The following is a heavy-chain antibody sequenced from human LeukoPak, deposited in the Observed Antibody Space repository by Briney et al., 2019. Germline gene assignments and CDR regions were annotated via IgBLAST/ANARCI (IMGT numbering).Heavy chain of an antibody. CDR1: GYSISSGYY. CDR2: IYTSGST. V-gene: IGHV4-61*02. D-gene: IGHD2-15*01. J-gene: IGHJ4*02. Sequence: SETLSLTCTVSGYSISSGYYWSWIRQPAGKGLEWIGRIYTSGSTNYNPSLKSRVIISVDTSKNQFSLELSSVTAADTAVYYCAREDRYCSGGSCYSWGQGTLVTVSS. CDR3: AREDRYCSGGSCYS.